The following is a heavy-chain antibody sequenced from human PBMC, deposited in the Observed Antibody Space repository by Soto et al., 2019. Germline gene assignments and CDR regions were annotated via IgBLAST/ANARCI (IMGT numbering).Heavy chain of an antibody. V-gene: IGHV3-72*01. CDR3: ARARWFGENYWFDP. CDR2: TRNKANSYTT. J-gene: IGHJ5*02. CDR1: GFTFSDHY. Sequence: GGSLRLSCAASGFTFSDHYMDWVRQAPGKGLEWVGRTRNKANSYTTEYAASVKGRFTISRDDSKNSLYLQMNSLKTEDTAVYYCARARWFGENYWFDPWGQGTLVTVSS. D-gene: IGHD3-10*01.